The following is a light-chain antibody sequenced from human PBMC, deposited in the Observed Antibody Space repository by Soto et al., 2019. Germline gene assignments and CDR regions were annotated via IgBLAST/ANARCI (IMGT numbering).Light chain of an antibody. V-gene: IGKV1-5*03. CDR1: QYISSW. Sequence: DIQMTQSPSTLSASVGDRVTITCRASQYISSWLAWYQQKPGKAPKLLIYKASSLESGVPSRFSGSGSGRAFTLTISSLQPDAFATYYCQQYNSQRTFGQGTKVEIK. CDR2: KAS. CDR3: QQYNSQRT. J-gene: IGKJ1*01.